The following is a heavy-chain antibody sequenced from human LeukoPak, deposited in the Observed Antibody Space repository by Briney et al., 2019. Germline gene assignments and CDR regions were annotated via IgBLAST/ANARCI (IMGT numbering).Heavy chain of an antibody. Sequence: GDSLRLSCAASGFTFSSYSMNWVRQAPGKGLEWVSSISSSSSYIYYADSVKGRFTISRDNAKNSLYLQMNSLRAEDTAVYYCARESGVVPAANAYYFDYWGQGTLVTVSS. V-gene: IGHV3-21*01. J-gene: IGHJ4*02. CDR3: ARESGVVPAANAYYFDY. D-gene: IGHD2-2*01. CDR1: GFTFSSYS. CDR2: ISSSSSYI.